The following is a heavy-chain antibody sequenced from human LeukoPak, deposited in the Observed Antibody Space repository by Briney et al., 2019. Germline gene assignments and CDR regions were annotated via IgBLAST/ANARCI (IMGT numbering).Heavy chain of an antibody. V-gene: IGHV3-21*04. J-gene: IGHJ4*02. CDR2: ISSSSSCI. Sequence: GGSLRLSCAASGFTFSSYSMNWVRQAPGKGLEWVSSISSSSSCIYYADSVKGRFTISRGNAKNSLYLQMNSLRSDDTAVYYCARDRNLLRYFDWTIGKFDYWGQGTLVTVAT. CDR1: GFTFSSYS. CDR3: ARDRNLLRYFDWTIGKFDY. D-gene: IGHD3-9*01.